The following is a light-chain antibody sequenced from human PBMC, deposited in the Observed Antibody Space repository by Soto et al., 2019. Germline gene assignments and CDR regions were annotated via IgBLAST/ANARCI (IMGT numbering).Light chain of an antibody. CDR2: DAS. J-gene: IGKJ4*01. CDR1: QTISTY. Sequence: DIQMTQSPSSLSASVGDRVTITCRSSQTISTYSHWFQQKPGNAPNLLIYDASTLQRGVPSRFSGRGSGTDFTLTISSLQPEDFGTYYCQQTYSNFVSFGGGTKVEMK. V-gene: IGKV1-39*01. CDR3: QQTYSNFVS.